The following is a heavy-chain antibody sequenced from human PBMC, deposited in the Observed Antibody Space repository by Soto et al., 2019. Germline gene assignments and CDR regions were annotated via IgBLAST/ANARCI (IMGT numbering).Heavy chain of an antibody. V-gene: IGHV2-5*02. CDR2: IYWDDDK. J-gene: IGHJ4*02. Sequence: SGPTLVNPTQTLTLTCTFSGFSLSTSGVGVGWIRQPPGKALEWLALIYWDDDKRYSPSLKSRLTITKGTSKNQVVLTMTNMDPVDTATYYCAHGIITMVRAPVFDYWGQGTLVTVSS. CDR3: AHGIITMVRAPVFDY. D-gene: IGHD3-10*01. CDR1: GFSLSTSGVG.